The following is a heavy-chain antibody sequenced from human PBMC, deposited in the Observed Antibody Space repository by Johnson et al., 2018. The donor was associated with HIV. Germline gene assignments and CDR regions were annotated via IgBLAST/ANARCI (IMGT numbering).Heavy chain of an antibody. Sequence: QVQLVESGGGVVQPGRSLRLSCAASGFTFSSYAMHWVRQAPGKGLEWVAVISYDGSNKYYADSVKGRFTISRDNSKNSLFLQMNSLRAEDTAVYYCARARGWEYAVDLWGQGTMVTVSS. CDR3: ARARGWEYAVDL. CDR1: GFTFSSYA. V-gene: IGHV3-30*04. D-gene: IGHD1-26*01. J-gene: IGHJ3*01. CDR2: ISYDGSNK.